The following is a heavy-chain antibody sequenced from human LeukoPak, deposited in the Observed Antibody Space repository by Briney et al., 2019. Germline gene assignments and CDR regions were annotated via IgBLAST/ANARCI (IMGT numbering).Heavy chain of an antibody. V-gene: IGHV1-2*06. D-gene: IGHD2-15*01. Sequence: ASVKVSCKAAGYTFTGYYMFWVRQAPGQGLEWMGRINPNSGGTNYAQKFQGRVTMTRDTSISTAYMELSRMRSDDTAVYYCARGYCSGGSCYSVENWFDPWGQGTLVTVSS. CDR3: ARGYCSGGSCYSVENWFDP. J-gene: IGHJ5*02. CDR2: INPNSGGT. CDR1: GYTFTGYY.